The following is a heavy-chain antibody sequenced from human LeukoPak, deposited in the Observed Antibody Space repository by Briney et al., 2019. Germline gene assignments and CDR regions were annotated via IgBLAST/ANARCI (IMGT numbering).Heavy chain of an antibody. Sequence: GGSLRLSCAASGFTFSSYAMSWVRQAPGKGLEWVSAISGSGGSTYYADSVKGRFTISRDSSKNTLYLQMNSLRAEDTAVYYCAKVYDILTGGDYWGQGTLVTVSS. V-gene: IGHV3-23*01. CDR3: AKVYDILTGGDY. CDR2: ISGSGGST. CDR1: GFTFSSYA. D-gene: IGHD3-9*01. J-gene: IGHJ4*02.